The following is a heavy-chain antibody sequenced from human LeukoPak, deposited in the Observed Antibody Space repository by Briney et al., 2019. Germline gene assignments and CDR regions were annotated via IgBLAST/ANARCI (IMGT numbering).Heavy chain of an antibody. V-gene: IGHV4-34*01. Sequence: PSETLSLTCAVYGGSFSGYYWSWIRQPPGKGLEWIGEINHSGSTNYNPSLKSRVNISVDTSKNQFSLKLSSVTAADTAVYYCARDHDYGDYYDYWGQGTLVTVSS. CDR3: ARDHDYGDYYDY. CDR2: INHSGST. D-gene: IGHD4-17*01. CDR1: GGSFSGYY. J-gene: IGHJ4*02.